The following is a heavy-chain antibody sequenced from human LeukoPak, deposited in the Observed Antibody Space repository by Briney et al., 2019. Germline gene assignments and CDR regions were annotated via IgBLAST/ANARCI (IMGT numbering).Heavy chain of an antibody. CDR3: ARNRDGYNSFDY. Sequence: SETLSLTCTVSGYSISSGYYWGWIRQPPGKGLEWIGSIYHSGSTYYNPSLKSRVTISVDTSKNQFSLKLNSVTAADTAVYYCARNRDGYNSFDYWGQGTLVTVSS. CDR2: IYHSGST. V-gene: IGHV4-38-2*02. D-gene: IGHD5-24*01. CDR1: GYSISSGYY. J-gene: IGHJ4*02.